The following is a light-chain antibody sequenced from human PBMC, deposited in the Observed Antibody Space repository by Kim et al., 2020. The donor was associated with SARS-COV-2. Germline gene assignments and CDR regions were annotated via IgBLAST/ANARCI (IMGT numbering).Light chain of an antibody. Sequence: ASVKLTCTLSSGHSSYDIEWHQQQPETGPRYLMKLNSDGSLSKGDGIPDRFSGSSSGAERYLTISSLQSEDEADYYCQTWGPGIRVFGGGTKLTVL. CDR3: QTWGPGIRV. CDR2: LNSDGSL. V-gene: IGLV4-69*01. CDR1: SGHSSYD. J-gene: IGLJ3*02.